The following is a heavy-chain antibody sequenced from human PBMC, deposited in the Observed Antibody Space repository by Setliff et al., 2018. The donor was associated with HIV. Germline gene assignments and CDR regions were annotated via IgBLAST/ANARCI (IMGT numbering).Heavy chain of an antibody. Sequence: ASVKVSCKASGYTFTGYYMHWVRQAPGQGLEWMGWINPNSGGTNYAQKLQGRITMTRDTSITTAYMELSSRRSDDTAVYYCARGGAFGGNVRYSDSYMDFWGKGTTVTVSS. CDR1: GYTFTGYY. CDR2: INPNSGGT. V-gene: IGHV1-2*02. CDR3: ARGGAFGGNVRYSDSYMDF. D-gene: IGHD3-16*01. J-gene: IGHJ6*03.